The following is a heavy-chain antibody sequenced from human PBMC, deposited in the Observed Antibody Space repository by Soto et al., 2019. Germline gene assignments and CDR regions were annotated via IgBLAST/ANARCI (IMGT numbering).Heavy chain of an antibody. Sequence: QVQLVQSGAEVKKPGASVKVSCKASGYTFTDYYMHWVRQAPGQGLEWLGWINPYTGGTNYAHKFQDRVTMTRDTSFNTAYLDLSRLTSDDTAVYYCARDPIGGGAPYYCDYWGQGTLVTASS. J-gene: IGHJ4*02. CDR3: ARDPIGGGAPYYCDY. CDR2: INPYTGGT. V-gene: IGHV1-2*02. CDR1: GYTFTDYY. D-gene: IGHD3-16*01.